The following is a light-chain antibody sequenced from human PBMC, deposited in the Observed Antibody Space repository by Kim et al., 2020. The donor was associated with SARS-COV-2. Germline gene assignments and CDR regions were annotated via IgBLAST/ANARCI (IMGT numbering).Light chain of an antibody. J-gene: IGLJ1*01. Sequence: SYELTQPPSVSVSPGQTASITCSGDKLGDKYACWYQQKPGQSPVLVIYQYTKRPSGIPERFSGSNSGNTATLTISGTQAMDEADYYCQAWDSNTLNVFGT. CDR3: QAWDSNTLNV. V-gene: IGLV3-1*01. CDR2: QYT. CDR1: KLGDKY.